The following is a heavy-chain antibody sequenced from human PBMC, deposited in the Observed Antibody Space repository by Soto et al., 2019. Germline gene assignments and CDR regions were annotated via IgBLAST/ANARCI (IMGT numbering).Heavy chain of an antibody. Sequence: QVQLVQSGAEVKKPGSSVKVSCNASGDTFSSYAFSWVRQAPGQGLEWMGGIIPIFETPNYAQKFQGRVTITADKSTSTVYMELRRLRSEDTAVYYCARAGYCSGSSCYWFDYWGQGTLVTASS. V-gene: IGHV1-69*06. J-gene: IGHJ4*02. CDR3: ARAGYCSGSSCYWFDY. D-gene: IGHD2-15*01. CDR1: GDTFSSYA. CDR2: IIPIFETP.